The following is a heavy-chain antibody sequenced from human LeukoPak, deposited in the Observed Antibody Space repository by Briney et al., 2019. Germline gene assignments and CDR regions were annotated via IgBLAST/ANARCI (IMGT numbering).Heavy chain of an antibody. V-gene: IGHV4-34*01. Sequence: KPSETLSLTCAVYGGSFSGYYWSWIRQPPGKGLEWIGEINHNGSTNYNPSLKSRVTISVDTSKNQFSLKLSSVTAADTAVYYCARATLVYYDSSGYYQTWGQGTLVTVSS. CDR2: INHNGST. CDR1: GGSFSGYY. D-gene: IGHD3-22*01. CDR3: ARATLVYYDSSGYYQT. J-gene: IGHJ4*02.